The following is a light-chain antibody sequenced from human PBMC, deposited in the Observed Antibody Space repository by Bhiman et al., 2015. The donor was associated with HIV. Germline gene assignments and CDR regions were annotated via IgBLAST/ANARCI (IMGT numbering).Light chain of an antibody. CDR3: SSYTSSSTSSYV. CDR1: SNDVGGYNY. V-gene: IGLV2-14*03. CDR2: DVS. Sequence: QSALTQPASGSGSPGQSITISCTGTSNDVGGYNYVSWYQHHPGKAPKLMIYDVSKRPSGVSNRFSGSKSGNTASLTISGLQAEDEADYYCSSYTSSSTSSYVFGTGTKVTVL. J-gene: IGLJ1*01.